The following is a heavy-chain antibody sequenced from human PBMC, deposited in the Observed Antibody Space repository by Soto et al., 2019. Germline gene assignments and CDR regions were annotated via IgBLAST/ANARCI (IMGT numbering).Heavy chain of an antibody. V-gene: IGHV5-51*03. CDR3: ANVTASAAFDT. D-gene: IGHD6-25*01. J-gene: IGHJ3*02. CDR2: IYPGDSDT. CDR1: GQSSTSYW. Sequence: PGGSLQISCKGSGQSSTSYWISWVRQIPGKGLEWMEIIYPGDSDTRYSPSFQGQVTSSAYKSISTAYLQLSSLNASVTAMYCCANVTASAAFDTRGQGTILTVSS.